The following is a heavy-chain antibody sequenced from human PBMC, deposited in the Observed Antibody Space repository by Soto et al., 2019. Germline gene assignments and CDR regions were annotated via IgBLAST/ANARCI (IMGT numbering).Heavy chain of an antibody. CDR3: ARDRLMGYEGSGFYS. CDR2: INPYNGNR. CDR1: GYSFRSYG. Sequence: QVQLVQSGGELRKPGASVKVSCEASGYSFRSYGINWVRQAPGQGLEWMGWINPYNGNRNYAQKFEDRITMTTDTSTTRVYMELRRPRSEDTAAYYCARDRLMGYEGSGFYSWGQGTLVIVSS. V-gene: IGHV1-18*01. D-gene: IGHD5-12*01. J-gene: IGHJ5*02.